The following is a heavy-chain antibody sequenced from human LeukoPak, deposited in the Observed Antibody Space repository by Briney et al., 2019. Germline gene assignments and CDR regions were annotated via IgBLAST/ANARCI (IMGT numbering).Heavy chain of an antibody. D-gene: IGHD3-16*01. V-gene: IGHV4-30-4*01. CDR2: IYYSGST. Sequence: SQTLSLTCTVSGGAISSGDYYWCWIRPPPGKGLEWIGYIYYSGSTYYNPSLKSRVTISVDTSKNQFSLKLSSVTAADTAVYYCARGDRYVYGMDVWGKGTTVTVSS. CDR3: ARGDRYVYGMDV. CDR1: GGAISSGDYY. J-gene: IGHJ6*04.